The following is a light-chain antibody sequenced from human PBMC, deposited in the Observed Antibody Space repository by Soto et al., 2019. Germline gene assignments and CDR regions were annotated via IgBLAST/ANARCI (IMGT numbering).Light chain of an antibody. CDR2: ASS. V-gene: IGKV1-39*01. J-gene: IGKJ3*01. CDR3: QQSCDTPFT. CDR1: QSISSY. Sequence: DIQMTQSPSSLSASVGARVTITCRAGQSISSYLNWYQQKPRKAPNILIYASSNLQSRAPSRFSDSGSGTDSTITISRLQPEDYATYYCQQSCDTPFTFGPGTRVDIK.